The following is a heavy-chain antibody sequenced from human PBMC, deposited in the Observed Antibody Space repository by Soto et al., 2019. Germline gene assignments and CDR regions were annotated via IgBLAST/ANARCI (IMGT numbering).Heavy chain of an antibody. D-gene: IGHD6-19*01. CDR2: IWYDGSNK. CDR1: GFTFSSYG. V-gene: IGHV3-33*01. Sequence: QVQLVESGGGVVQPGRSLRLSCAASGFTFSSYGMHWVRQAPGKGLEWVAVIWYDGSNKYYADSVKGRFTISRDNSKNTLYLQMNSLRAEDTAVYYWRRLSLAADYGMDVCGQGTTVTVAS. J-gene: IGHJ6*02. CDR3: RRLSLAADYGMDV.